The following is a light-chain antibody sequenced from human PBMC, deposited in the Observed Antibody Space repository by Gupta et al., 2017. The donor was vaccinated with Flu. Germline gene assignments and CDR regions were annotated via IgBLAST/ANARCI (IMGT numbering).Light chain of an antibody. CDR2: GAS. J-gene: IGKJ1*01. Sequence: GTLSLAPGGRAVLSSRASQSVSSSYLAWYQQKPGQAPRLLIYGASSRATGIPDRFSGSGSGTDFTLTISRLEPEDFAVYYCQQYDSTPWTFGQGTKVEIK. CDR3: QQYDSTPWT. V-gene: IGKV3-20*01. CDR1: QSVSSSY.